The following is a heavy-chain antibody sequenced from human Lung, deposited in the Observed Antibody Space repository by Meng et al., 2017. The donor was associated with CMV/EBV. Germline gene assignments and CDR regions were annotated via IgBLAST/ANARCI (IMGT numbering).Heavy chain of an antibody. CDR3: ASFPPPGKQWLVTDY. J-gene: IGHJ4*02. Sequence: GPPQEVGPGPVEPSGTLSLTCAGSGGSISSSNWWSWVRQPPGKGLEWIGEIYHSGSTNYNPSLKSRVTISVDKSKNQFSLKLSSVTAADTAVYYCASFPPPGKQWLVTDYWGQGTLVTVSS. V-gene: IGHV4-4*02. CDR2: IYHSGST. CDR1: GGSISSSNW. D-gene: IGHD6-19*01.